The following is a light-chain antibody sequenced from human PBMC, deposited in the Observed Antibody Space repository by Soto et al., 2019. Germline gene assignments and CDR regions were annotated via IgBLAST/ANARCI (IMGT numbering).Light chain of an antibody. V-gene: IGKV3-15*01. CDR3: QQFDNWPRT. J-gene: IGKJ1*01. CDR1: QTLRRT. CDR2: GAS. Sequence: EIVLTQSPATLSLSPGERATLSCRASQTLRRTYIAWYQQKPGQAPRLLIYGASTRATGIPARFSGSGSGTEFTLTISRLQSEDSAFYYCQQFDNWPRTFGQGTKVDIK.